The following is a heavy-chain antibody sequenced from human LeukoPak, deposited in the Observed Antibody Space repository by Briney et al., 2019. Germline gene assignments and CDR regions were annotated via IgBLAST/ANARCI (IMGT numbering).Heavy chain of an antibody. J-gene: IGHJ4*02. CDR2: ISAYNGNT. CDR3: ARDYMDYYDSSGYPIDY. Sequence: ASVKVSCKASGYTFTSYGISWVRQAPGQGLEWMGWISAYNGNTNYAQKLQGRVTMTTDTSTSTAYMELRSLRSDDTAVYYCARDYMDYYDSSGYPIDYWGQGTLVTVSS. D-gene: IGHD3-22*01. CDR1: GYTFTSYG. V-gene: IGHV1-18*01.